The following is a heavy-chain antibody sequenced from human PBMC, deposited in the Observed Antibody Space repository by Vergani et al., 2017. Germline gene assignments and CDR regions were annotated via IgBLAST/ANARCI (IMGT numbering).Heavy chain of an antibody. CDR3: ARHAAPLERTIFGVVYYYYGMDV. V-gene: IGHV5-10-1*03. J-gene: IGHJ6*02. CDR1: GYSFTSYW. Sequence: EVQLVQSGAEVKKPGESLRISCKGSGYSFTSYWISWLRQMPGKGLEWMGRIDPIDSYTNYSPSFQGHVTISADKSISTAYLQWSSLKASDTAMFYCARHAAPLERTIFGVVYYYYGMDVWGQGSTVTVS. D-gene: IGHD3-3*01. CDR2: IDPIDSYT.